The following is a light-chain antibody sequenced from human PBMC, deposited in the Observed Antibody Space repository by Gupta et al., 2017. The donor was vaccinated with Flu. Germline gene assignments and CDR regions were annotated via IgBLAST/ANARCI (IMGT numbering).Light chain of an antibody. CDR1: KCRRHSNGYNY. CDR2: LGS. V-gene: IGKV2-28*01. Sequence: TPGEPAASYSSTSKCRRHSNGYNYLDWYQQKPGQAPQLLIYLGSKRESGVPDRFSGSGSGTDFTLNISRGEAEDVGVYYCKQTLKTPWTFGQGTKVEIK. CDR3: KQTLKTPWT. J-gene: IGKJ1*01.